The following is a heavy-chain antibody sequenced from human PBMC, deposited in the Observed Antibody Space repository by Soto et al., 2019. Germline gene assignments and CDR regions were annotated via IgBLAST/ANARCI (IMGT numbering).Heavy chain of an antibody. V-gene: IGHV3-74*01. J-gene: IGHJ6*02. CDR2: INSDGSST. D-gene: IGHD5-18*01. CDR1: GFTFSNYW. CDR3: ARGIQHRYAMDV. Sequence: EVKLVESGGGLVQPGGSLRLSCAAAGFTFSNYWMHWVRQAPGKGLVWVSRINSDGSSTFYADSVRGRFTISRDNAKNTVFLQMNSLRGEDTAVYYCARGIQHRYAMDVWGQATTVTVSS.